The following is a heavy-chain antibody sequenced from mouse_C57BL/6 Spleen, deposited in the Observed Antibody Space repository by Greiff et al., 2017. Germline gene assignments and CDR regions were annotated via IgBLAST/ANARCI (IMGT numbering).Heavy chain of an antibody. CDR2: IYPRSGNT. D-gene: IGHD2-2*01. CDR3: ARREDDGYDFHYNAMDY. V-gene: IGHV1-81*01. Sequence: QVQLQQSGAELARPGASVKLSCTASGYTFTSYGISWVKQRTGQGLEWIGEIYPRSGNTYYNEKFMGKVSLTADKSSSTAYMELRSLTSEDSAVYFCARREDDGYDFHYNAMDYRGQGTSVTVSS. J-gene: IGHJ4*01. CDR1: GYTFTSYG.